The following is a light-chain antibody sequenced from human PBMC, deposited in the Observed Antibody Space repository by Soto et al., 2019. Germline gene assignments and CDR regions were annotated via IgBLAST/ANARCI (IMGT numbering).Light chain of an antibody. Sequence: DIQMTQSPSSVSASVGDRVTITCRASQGISSWLAWYQQKPGTAPKLLIYAASTLQSGVPSRFSGRGSGTDFPLTLSSRQPEDFATYYCQPANSFPPTFGGGTKVEIK. V-gene: IGKV1-12*01. CDR2: AAS. CDR3: QPANSFPPT. J-gene: IGKJ4*01. CDR1: QGISSW.